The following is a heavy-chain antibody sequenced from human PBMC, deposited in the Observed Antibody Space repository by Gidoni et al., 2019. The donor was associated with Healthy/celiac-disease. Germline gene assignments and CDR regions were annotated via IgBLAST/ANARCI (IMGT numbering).Heavy chain of an antibody. CDR1: GGSISSYY. CDR2: IYYSGST. V-gene: IGHV4-59*01. J-gene: IGHJ4*02. CDR3: ARAFSGRTDFDY. Sequence: QVQLQESGPGLVKPSETLSLTCTVSGGSISSYYWSWIRQPPGKGLEWIGYIYYSGSTNYNPSLKSRVTISVDTSKNQFSLKLSSVTTADTAVYYCARAFSGRTDFDYWGQGTLVTVSS. D-gene: IGHD1-26*01.